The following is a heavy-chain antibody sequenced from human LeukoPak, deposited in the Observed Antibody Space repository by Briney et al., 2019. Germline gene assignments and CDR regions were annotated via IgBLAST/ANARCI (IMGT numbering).Heavy chain of an antibody. CDR1: KFPFTIYA. CDR2: ITSSGETT. J-gene: IGHJ4*02. CDR3: SRDRPNYFGTDGHYYRRGGDY. V-gene: IGHV3-23*01. Sequence: GGSLRLSCAASKFPFTIYAMSWVRQAPGKGLEWVSSITSSGETTYYAGSVKGRFTISRDNSKDTMYLQMNSLRAEDTAIYYCSRDRPNYFGTDGHYYRRGGDYWGQGTLVTVSS. D-gene: IGHD3-22*01.